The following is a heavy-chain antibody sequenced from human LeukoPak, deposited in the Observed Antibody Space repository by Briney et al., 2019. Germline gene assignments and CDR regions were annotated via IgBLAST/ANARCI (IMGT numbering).Heavy chain of an antibody. CDR1: GGPISSGHYS. CDR3: ARDGALRYFDWLSNDYYYYGMDV. D-gene: IGHD3-9*01. J-gene: IGHJ6*02. Sequence: SETLSLTCTVSGGPISSGHYSWSWIRQPPGKGLEWIGYIYYSGSTYYNPSLKSRVTISVDTSKNQFSLKLSSVTAADTAVYYCARDGALRYFDWLSNDYYYYGMDVWGQGTTVTVSS. CDR2: IYYSGST. V-gene: IGHV4-30-4*01.